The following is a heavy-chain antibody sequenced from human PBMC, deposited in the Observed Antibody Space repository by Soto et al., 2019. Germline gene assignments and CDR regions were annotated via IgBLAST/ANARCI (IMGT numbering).Heavy chain of an antibody. Sequence: EVQLVESGGGLVQPGESLRLSCAASGFTFSSYWMHWVLQAPGKRLVRVSRIHSDGSSTSYAGSVKGRFTISRDNAKNTLYLQMNSLRAEDTAVYYCVRTSLVVAAATREDYWGQGTLVTVSS. CDR3: VRTSLVVAAATREDY. V-gene: IGHV3-74*01. CDR2: IHSDGSST. CDR1: GFTFSSYW. J-gene: IGHJ4*02. D-gene: IGHD2-15*01.